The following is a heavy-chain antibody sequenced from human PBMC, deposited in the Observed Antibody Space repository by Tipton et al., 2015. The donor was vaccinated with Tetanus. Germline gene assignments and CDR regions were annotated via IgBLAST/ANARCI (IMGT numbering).Heavy chain of an antibody. V-gene: IGHV4-59*08. CDR3: ARQSRKYYDFWSGDGLSNWFDP. CDR2: IYYSGST. D-gene: IGHD3-3*01. Sequence: LRLSCTVSGGSISSYYWSWIRQPPGKGLEWIGYIYYSGSTNYNPSLKSRVTISVDTSKNQFSLKLSSVTAADTAVYYCARQSRKYYDFWSGDGLSNWFDPWGQGTLVTVSS. CDR1: GGSISSYY. J-gene: IGHJ5*02.